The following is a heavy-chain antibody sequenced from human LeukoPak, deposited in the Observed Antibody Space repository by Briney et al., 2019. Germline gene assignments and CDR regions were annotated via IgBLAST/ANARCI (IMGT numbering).Heavy chain of an antibody. J-gene: IGHJ3*02. D-gene: IGHD3-22*01. V-gene: IGHV3-53*05. CDR2: IYSGGST. CDR1: GFTVSSNY. CDR3: ARWDTMIARLGAHAFDI. Sequence: PGGSLRLSCAASGFTVSSNYMSWVRQAPGKGLEWVSVIYSGGSTYYADSVKGRFTISRDNSKNTLYLQMNSLRAEDTAVYYCARWDTMIARLGAHAFDIWGQGTMVTASS.